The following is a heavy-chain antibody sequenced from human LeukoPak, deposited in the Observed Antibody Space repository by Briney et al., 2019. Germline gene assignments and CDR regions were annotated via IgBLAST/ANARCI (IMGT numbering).Heavy chain of an antibody. D-gene: IGHD1-1*01. V-gene: IGHV4-61*05. J-gene: IGHJ4*02. CDR1: GGSISSGSYY. Sequence: SETLSLTCTVSGGSISSGSYYWGWIRQPPGKGLEWIGHVDYSGSTSYNPSLKRRVTISLDTSKNQFSLKVMYLTAADTAVYYCARGIRTGYGYWGQGTLVTVSS. CDR2: VDYSGST. CDR3: ARGIRTGYGY.